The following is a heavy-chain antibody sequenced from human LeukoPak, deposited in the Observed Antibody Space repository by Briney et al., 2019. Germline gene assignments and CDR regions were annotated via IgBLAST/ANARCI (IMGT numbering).Heavy chain of an antibody. D-gene: IGHD6-13*01. CDR3: TTDYDSSWYSGFDY. J-gene: IGHJ4*02. CDR2: IKSKTDGGTT. V-gene: IGHV3-15*01. Sequence: GGSLRLSCAASGFTFSNAWMSWVRQAPGKGLEWVGRIKSKTDGGTTDYAAPVKGRFTISRDDSKHTLYLQMNSLKTEDTAVYYCTTDYDSSWYSGFDYWGQGTLVTVSS. CDR1: GFTFSNAW.